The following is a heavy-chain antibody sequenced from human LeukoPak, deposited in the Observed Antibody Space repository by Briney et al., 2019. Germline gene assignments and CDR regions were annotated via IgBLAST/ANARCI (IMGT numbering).Heavy chain of an antibody. V-gene: IGHV1-2*02. Sequence: GASVKVSCKTSGYPFSDYCIHWIRQASGQGLESMGWIDPKNGDTKYAQRSQGRLTISMDTSIDTVYMELSSLRYDDTAVYYCARGGAGRDSRVAYYYMDVWGKGTTVTVSS. D-gene: IGHD1-14*01. CDR2: IDPKNGDT. J-gene: IGHJ6*03. CDR1: GYPFSDYC. CDR3: ARGGAGRDSRVAYYYMDV.